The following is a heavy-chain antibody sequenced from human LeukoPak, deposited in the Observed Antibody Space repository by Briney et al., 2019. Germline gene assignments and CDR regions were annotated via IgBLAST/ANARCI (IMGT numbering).Heavy chain of an antibody. CDR3: ARVGSHIFDY. Sequence: SETLSLTCAVYGGSFSGYYWSWIRQPPGKGLEWIGEINHSGSTNYNPSLKSRVTISVDTSKNQFSLKLTSVTAADTAVYYCARVGSHIFDYWGQGTLVTVSS. D-gene: IGHD2-21*01. V-gene: IGHV4-34*01. CDR1: GGSFSGYY. CDR2: INHSGST. J-gene: IGHJ4*02.